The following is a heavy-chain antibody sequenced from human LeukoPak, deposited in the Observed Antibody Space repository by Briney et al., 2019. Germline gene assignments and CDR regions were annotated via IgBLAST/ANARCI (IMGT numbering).Heavy chain of an antibody. Sequence: SETLSLTCTVSGGSMNTYYWTWLRQPAGKGLEWLGRMYHSGTTNYNSPLYNPSLSSRVTMSVDGAKNQFSLRLKSVTTADTAIYFCARERDHGYSYGLVLDSWGQGSLVTVSS. CDR1: GGSMNTYY. CDR2: MYHSGTT. D-gene: IGHD5-18*01. J-gene: IGHJ4*02. V-gene: IGHV4-4*07. CDR3: ARERDHGYSYGLVLDS.